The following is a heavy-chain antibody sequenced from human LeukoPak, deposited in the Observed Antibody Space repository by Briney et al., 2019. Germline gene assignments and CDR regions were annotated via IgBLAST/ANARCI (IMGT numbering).Heavy chain of an antibody. CDR1: GFTFSSYW. Sequence: GGSLRLSCAASGFTFSSYWMSWVRQAPGKGLEWVANINKDGGEKYYVDSVKGRFTISRDNTKNSLYLQMNSLRAEDTAVFYCARDQYDTWSRRGNFDSWGQGTLVIVS. V-gene: IGHV3-7*03. CDR2: INKDGGEK. D-gene: IGHD3-3*01. J-gene: IGHJ4*02. CDR3: ARDQYDTWSRRGNFDS.